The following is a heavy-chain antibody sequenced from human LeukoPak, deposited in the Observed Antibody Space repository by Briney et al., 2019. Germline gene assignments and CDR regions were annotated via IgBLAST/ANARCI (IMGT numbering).Heavy chain of an antibody. D-gene: IGHD2-2*01. V-gene: IGHV4-34*01. J-gene: IGHJ6*02. CDR2: INHSGST. CDR3: ARAEYCSSTSCPDSNYYYYGMDV. Sequence: SETLSLTCAVYGGSFSGYYWSWIRQPPGKGLEWIGEINHSGSTNYNPSLKSRVTISVDTSKNQFSLKLSSVTAADTAVYYCARAEYCSSTSCPDSNYYYYGMDVWGQGTTVTVSS. CDR1: GGSFSGYY.